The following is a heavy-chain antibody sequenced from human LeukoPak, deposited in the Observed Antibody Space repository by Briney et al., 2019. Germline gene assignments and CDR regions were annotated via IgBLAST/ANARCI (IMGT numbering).Heavy chain of an antibody. CDR2: INTNTGNP. CDR1: GYTFASYA. D-gene: IGHD2-2*01. V-gene: IGHV7-4-1*02. J-gene: IGHJ5*02. Sequence: ASVKVSCKASGYTFASYAMNWVRQAPGQGLEWMGWINTNTGNPTYAQGFTGRFVFSLDTSVSTAYLQISSLKAEDTAVYYCARWGWRYQLLFERLYGFQDWFDPWGQGTLVTVSS. CDR3: ARWGWRYQLLFERLYGFQDWFDP.